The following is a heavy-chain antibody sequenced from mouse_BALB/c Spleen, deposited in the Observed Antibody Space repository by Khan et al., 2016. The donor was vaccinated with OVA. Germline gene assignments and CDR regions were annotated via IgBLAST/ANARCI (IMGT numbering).Heavy chain of an antibody. CDR2: ISYSGST. CDR3: ARTARIKY. D-gene: IGHD1-2*01. CDR1: GYSITSGYG. Sequence: EVQLQESGRGLVKPSQSLSLTCIVTGYSITSGYGWNWIRQFPGNKLEWMGYISYSGSTNYNPSLKSRISITRDTSKNQFFLQLNSVTTEDTATYYCARTARIKYWGQGTTLTVSS. V-gene: IGHV3-2*02. J-gene: IGHJ2*01.